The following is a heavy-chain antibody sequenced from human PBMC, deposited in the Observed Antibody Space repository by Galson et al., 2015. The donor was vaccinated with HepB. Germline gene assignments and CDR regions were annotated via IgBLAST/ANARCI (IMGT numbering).Heavy chain of an antibody. V-gene: IGHV3-7*03. CDR1: GFTFSSYW. D-gene: IGHD6-13*01. J-gene: IGHJ6*02. CDR2: IKQDGSEK. Sequence: SLRLSCAASGFTFSSYWMSWVRQAPGKGLEWVANIKQDGSEKYYVDSVKGRFTISRDNAKNSLYLQMNSLRAEDTAVYYCASDNTGYSSSWSPGYYYYGMDVWGQGTTVTVSS. CDR3: ASDNTGYSSSWSPGYYYYGMDV.